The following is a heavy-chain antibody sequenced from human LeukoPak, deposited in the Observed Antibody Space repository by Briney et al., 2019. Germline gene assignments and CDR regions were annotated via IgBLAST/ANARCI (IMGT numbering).Heavy chain of an antibody. J-gene: IGHJ5*02. CDR2: IYTTGST. CDR1: GGSISSGSYD. CDR3: ARDRGTTDFRSGVNWFDP. V-gene: IGHV4-61*02. D-gene: IGHD3-10*01. Sequence: PSQTLSLTCTVSGGSISSGSYDWSWIRQPAGKGLEWIGRIYTTGSTNYNSSLKSRVTISVDTSKNQFSLKLSSVTAADTAVYYCARDRGTTDFRSGVNWFDPWGQGTLVTVSS.